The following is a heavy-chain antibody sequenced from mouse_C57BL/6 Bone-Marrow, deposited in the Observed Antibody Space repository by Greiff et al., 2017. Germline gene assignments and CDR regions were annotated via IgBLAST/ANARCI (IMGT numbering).Heavy chain of an antibody. J-gene: IGHJ2*01. Sequence: EVQLQQSGPELVKPGASVKISCKASGYSFTGYYMNWVKQSPEKSLEWIGEINPSTGGTTYNQKFKAKATLTVDKSSSTAYMQLKSLTSEDSAVYYCARTGIESLFDYWGQGTTLTVSS. CDR3: ARTGIESLFDY. CDR2: INPSTGGT. V-gene: IGHV1-42*01. CDR1: GYSFTGYY.